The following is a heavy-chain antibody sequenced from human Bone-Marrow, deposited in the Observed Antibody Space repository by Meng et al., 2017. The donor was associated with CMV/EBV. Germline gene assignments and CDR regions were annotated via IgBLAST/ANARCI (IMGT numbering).Heavy chain of an antibody. Sequence: GESLKISCAASGFTFSGYWMSWVRQAPGKGLQWVANINQDGSEEYYVDSVKGRFTISRDNAKDSLFLQMNSLRAEDTAVYYCARCRGDDYSHYWGQGALVTVSS. D-gene: IGHD3-10*01. V-gene: IGHV3-7*01. CDR3: ARCRGDDYSHY. J-gene: IGHJ4*02. CDR1: GFTFSGYW. CDR2: INQDGSEE.